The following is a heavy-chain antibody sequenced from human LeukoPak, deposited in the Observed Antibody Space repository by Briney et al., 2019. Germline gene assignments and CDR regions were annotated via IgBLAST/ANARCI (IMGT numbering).Heavy chain of an antibody. D-gene: IGHD3-16*01. CDR3: AKDPKGSGNYVY. V-gene: IGHV3-74*01. CDR1: RFTFSSYW. J-gene: IGHJ4*02. Sequence: GGSQRLSCAASRFTFSSYWMHWVRHAPGKGLVWVSRVNTDGSSTTYADSVKGRFTISRDKAKNTLYLQMNSLRAEDTAVYYCAKDPKGSGNYVYWGQGTLVTVSS. CDR2: VNTDGSST.